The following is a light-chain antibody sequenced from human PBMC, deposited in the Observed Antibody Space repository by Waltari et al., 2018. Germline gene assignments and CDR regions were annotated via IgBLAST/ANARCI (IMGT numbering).Light chain of an antibody. CDR3: QQYGTSPFT. CDR1: QSVRNSY. CDR2: GAS. Sequence: EIVLTQSPGTLSLSPGERATLSCRASQSVRNSYLAWYQQKPGQAPRLLIYGASSRATDIPDRFSGSGSETDFTLTISRLGPEDFALYYCQQYGTSPFTFGPGTKVDIK. J-gene: IGKJ3*01. V-gene: IGKV3-20*01.